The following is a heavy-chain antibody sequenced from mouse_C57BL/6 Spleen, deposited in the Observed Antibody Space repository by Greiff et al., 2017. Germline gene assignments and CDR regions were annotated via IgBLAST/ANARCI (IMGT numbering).Heavy chain of an antibody. J-gene: IGHJ3*01. CDR3: AIAWGSGWLAY. Sequence: VQLQQSGPELVKPGASVKMSCKASGYSFTGYYMNWVKQSPEKSLEWIGEINPSTGGTTYNQKFKAKATLTVDKSSSTTYMQLKSLTSEDSAVYYRAIAWGSGWLAYWGQGTLVTVSA. CDR2: INPSTGGT. D-gene: IGHD1-1*01. CDR1: GYSFTGYY. V-gene: IGHV1-42*01.